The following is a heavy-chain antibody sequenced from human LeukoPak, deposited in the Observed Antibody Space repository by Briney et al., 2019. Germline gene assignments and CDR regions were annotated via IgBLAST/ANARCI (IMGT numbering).Heavy chain of an antibody. V-gene: IGHV1-18*01. J-gene: IGHJ5*02. CDR1: GYTFTSYG. Sequence: ASVKVSCKASGYTFTSYGISWVRQAPGQGLEWMGWISAYNGNTNYAQKLQGRVTMTTDTSTSTAYMELRSLRSDDTAVYYCSLYDFWSGYQGSGAWGQGTLVTVSS. CDR3: SLYDFWSGYQGSGA. CDR2: ISAYNGNT. D-gene: IGHD3-3*01.